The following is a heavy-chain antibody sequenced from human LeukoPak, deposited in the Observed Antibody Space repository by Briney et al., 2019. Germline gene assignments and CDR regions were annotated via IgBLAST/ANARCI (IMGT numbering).Heavy chain of an antibody. V-gene: IGHV3-23*01. J-gene: IGHJ4*02. CDR2: INGSCGST. CDR3: TARLSVLLWFGESPGDY. CDR1: VFTFNSYS. D-gene: IGHD3-10*01. Sequence: GWSLRLSCASSVFTFNSYSMSGVRQPPCKGLEGVSAINGSCGSTHYAHSLRGRLTIARDNSQNTLYLQMKSLRAEDTAVSYCTARLSVLLWFGESPGDYWGQGTLVTVSS.